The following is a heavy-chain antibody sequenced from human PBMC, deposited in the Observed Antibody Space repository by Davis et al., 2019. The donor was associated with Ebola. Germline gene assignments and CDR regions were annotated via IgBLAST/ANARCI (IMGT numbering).Heavy chain of an antibody. V-gene: IGHV3-7*01. D-gene: IGHD3-16*01. CDR3: ARDWAGLDV. J-gene: IGHJ6*04. Sequence: ETLSLTCTVSGGSVSSGAYYWNWIRQPPGKGLEWVATIPHVGSEKHYVDSVQGRFTTSRDNAKNSVYLQMNSLRVEDTAVYYCARDWAGLDVWGRGTTVTVSS. CDR2: IPHVGSEK. CDR1: GGSVSSGAYY.